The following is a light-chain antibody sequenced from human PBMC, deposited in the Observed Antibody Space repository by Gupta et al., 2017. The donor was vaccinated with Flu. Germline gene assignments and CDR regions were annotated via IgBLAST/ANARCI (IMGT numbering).Light chain of an antibody. CDR3: QQYYTSPWT. J-gene: IGKJ1*01. CDR1: RSVLYTSNNKNY. V-gene: IGKV4-1*01. Sequence: LSERATINYKSRRSVLYTSNNKNYSAWLQQKPGQPPKVLIYWASTRESGVPDCFSGSASATYFTLTISGLQAEYVAVYYCQQYYTSPWTFGQGTKVEIK. CDR2: WAS.